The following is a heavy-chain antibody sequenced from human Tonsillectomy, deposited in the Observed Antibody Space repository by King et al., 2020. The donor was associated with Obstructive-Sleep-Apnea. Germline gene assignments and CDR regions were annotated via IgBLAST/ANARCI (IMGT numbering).Heavy chain of an antibody. CDR3: AKEAGGWHHFDY. CDR2: ISNDGSNE. D-gene: IGHD6-19*01. Sequence: VQLVESGGGVVQPGGSLRLSCAASGFTFSSYGMHWVRQAPGKGLEWVAVISNDGSNENYADSVKGRFTISRDNLKNTLHLQMNGLRVEDTAVYYCAKEAGGWHHFDYWGQGTLVTVSS. V-gene: IGHV3-30*18. J-gene: IGHJ4*02. CDR1: GFTFSSYG.